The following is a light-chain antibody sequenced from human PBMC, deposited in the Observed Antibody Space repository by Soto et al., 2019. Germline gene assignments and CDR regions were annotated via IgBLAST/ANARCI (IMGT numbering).Light chain of an antibody. V-gene: IGKV3-15*01. J-gene: IGKJ5*01. CDR3: QQYGTSPQT. CDR1: QSVAND. CDR2: GAS. Sequence: EIVMTHSPATLSVSPWEIATLSCRASQSVANDLAWYQHKPGQAPRLLTHGASTRATGIPARFSGVGSGTEFTLTISSLQSEDFAVYYCQQYGTSPQTFGQGTRLEIK.